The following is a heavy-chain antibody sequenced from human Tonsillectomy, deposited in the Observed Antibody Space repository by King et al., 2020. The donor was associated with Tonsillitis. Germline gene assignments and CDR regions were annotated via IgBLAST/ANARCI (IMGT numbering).Heavy chain of an antibody. D-gene: IGHD4-17*01. CDR2: IYSGGST. CDR3: ARARDDYGDYWYFDL. CDR1: GFTVSSNY. V-gene: IGHV3-66*01. Sequence: VQLVESGGGLVQPGGSLRLSCAASGFTVSSNYMSWVRQAPGKGLEWVSVIYSGGSTYYADSVKGRFTIPRDNSKNTLYLQMNSLRAEDTAVYYCARARDDYGDYWYFDLWGRGTLVTVSS. J-gene: IGHJ2*01.